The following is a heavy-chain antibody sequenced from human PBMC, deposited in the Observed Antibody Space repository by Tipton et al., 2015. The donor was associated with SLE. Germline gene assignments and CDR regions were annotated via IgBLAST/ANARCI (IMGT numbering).Heavy chain of an antibody. V-gene: IGHV3-7*01. Sequence: VQLVQSGGGLVQPGGSLRLSCAASGFTVSSNYMSWVRQAPGKGLEWVAHIKPDGSEEFYVDSVRGRFIISRDNAKSSLYLKMKSLNAEDTAVYYCAGEYQVSFYFNGSFDMWGQGIVVTVSS. J-gene: IGHJ3*02. CDR2: IKPDGSEE. CDR3: AGEYQVSFYFNGSFDM. D-gene: IGHD2-8*01. CDR1: GFTVSSNY.